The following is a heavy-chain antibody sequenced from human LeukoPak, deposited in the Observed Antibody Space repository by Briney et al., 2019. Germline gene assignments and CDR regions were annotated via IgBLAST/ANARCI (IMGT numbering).Heavy chain of an antibody. D-gene: IGHD3-22*01. CDR3: ARDAPLNYYDSSGYYSDAFDI. CDR1: GFTFSSYW. Sequence: SGGSLRLSCAASGFTFSSYWMSWVRQAPGKGLEWVANIKQDGSEKYYVDSVKGRFTISRDNAKNSLYLQMNSLRAEDTAVYYCARDAPLNYYDSSGYYSDAFDIWGQGTMVTVSS. CDR2: IKQDGSEK. V-gene: IGHV3-7*01. J-gene: IGHJ3*02.